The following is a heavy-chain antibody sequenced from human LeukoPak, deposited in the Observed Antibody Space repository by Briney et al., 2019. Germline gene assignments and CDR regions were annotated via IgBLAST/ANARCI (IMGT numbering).Heavy chain of an antibody. J-gene: IGHJ6*03. CDR2: IYYSGST. V-gene: IGHV4-59*01. CDR3: ARQISDIVVVPAADYYYYYMDV. CDR1: GGSISSYY. D-gene: IGHD2-2*01. Sequence: PSETLSLTCTVSGGSISSYYWSWIRQPPEKGLEWNGYIYYSGSTNYNPSLKSRVTISVDTSKNQFSLKLSSVTAADTAVYYCARQISDIVVVPAADYYYYYMDVWGKGTTVTVSS.